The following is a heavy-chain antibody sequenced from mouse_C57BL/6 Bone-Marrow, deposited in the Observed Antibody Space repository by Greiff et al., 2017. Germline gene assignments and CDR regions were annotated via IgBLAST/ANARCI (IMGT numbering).Heavy chain of an antibody. CDR3: ASLFITTDDSMDY. CDR2: INPSSGNT. D-gene: IGHD1-1*01. Sequence: QVQLQQSGAELAKPGASVKLSCKASGYTFTSYWMHWVKQRPGQGLEWIGNINPSSGNTTYNQKFKDKATLTADKSSSTAYMQLSSLTYEDSAVYYCASLFITTDDSMDYRGKGTSVTVSS. J-gene: IGHJ4*01. CDR1: GYTFTSYW. V-gene: IGHV1-7*01.